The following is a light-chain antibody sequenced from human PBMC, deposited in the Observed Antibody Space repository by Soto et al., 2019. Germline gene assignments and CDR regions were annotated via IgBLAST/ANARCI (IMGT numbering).Light chain of an antibody. J-gene: IGLJ2*01. Sequence: QSALTQPRSVSGSPGQSVTISCTGTSSDVGGYDYVSWYQQHPGKAPKFMIYDVSKRPSGVPDRFSGSKSGNTASLTISGLQAEDEADYYCFSYAANSAGVFGGGTKVTVL. CDR1: SSDVGGYDY. V-gene: IGLV2-11*01. CDR3: FSYAANSAGV. CDR2: DVS.